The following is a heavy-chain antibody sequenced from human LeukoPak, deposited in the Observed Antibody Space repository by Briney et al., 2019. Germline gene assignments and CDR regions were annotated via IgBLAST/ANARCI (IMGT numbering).Heavy chain of an antibody. V-gene: IGHV3-23*01. CDR2: TNSGGTST. D-gene: IGHD2-8*01. CDR1: GFPFSDFS. Sequence: PGGSLRLSCATSGFPFSDFSMSWVRQAPGKGLEWISTTNSGGTSTYYAESVKGRFTISRDNSKNTLYLQMSSLRVEDTAVYYCAKQSYARSLGEGGRGTLVSVSS. J-gene: IGHJ4*02. CDR3: AKQSYARSLGE.